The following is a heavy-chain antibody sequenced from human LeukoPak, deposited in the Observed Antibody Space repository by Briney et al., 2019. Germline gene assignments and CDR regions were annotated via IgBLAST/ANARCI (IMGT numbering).Heavy chain of an antibody. J-gene: IGHJ1*01. CDR3: ARFRGYGDYNVVY. CDR2: SNDSGDT. CDR1: GGSFSGYY. V-gene: IGHV4-34*01. Sequence: SETLTLTCAVYGGSFSGYYWSWIRQPPGKGLERIGESNDSGDTNYSPSLKSRVTISVDTSKNQFSLKLNSLTAAATAVYYCARFRGYGDYNVVYWGQSPFVTFSS. D-gene: IGHD4-17*01.